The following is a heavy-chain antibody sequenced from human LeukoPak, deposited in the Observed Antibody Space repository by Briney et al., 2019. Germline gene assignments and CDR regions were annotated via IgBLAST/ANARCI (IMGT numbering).Heavy chain of an antibody. D-gene: IGHD3-22*01. J-gene: IGHJ4*02. V-gene: IGHV3-23*01. CDR2: ISGSGGST. Sequence: GGSLSLSCAASGFTFSSYSMSWGRQAPGKGLEWVSAISGSGGSTYYADSVKGRFTISRDNSKNTLYLQMNSLRAEDTAVYYCAKPDTYYYDISGDYYGYWGQGTLVTVSS. CDR1: GFTFSSYS. CDR3: AKPDTYYYDISGDYYGY.